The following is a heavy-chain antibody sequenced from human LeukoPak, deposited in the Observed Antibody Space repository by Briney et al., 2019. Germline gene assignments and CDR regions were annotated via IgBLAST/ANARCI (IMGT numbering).Heavy chain of an antibody. J-gene: IGHJ4*02. Sequence: SETLSLTCAVYGGSFSGYYWSWIRQPPGKGLEWIGEINHSGSTNYNPSLKSRVTISVDTSKNQSSLKLSSVTAADTAVYYCASLGDDSSGYPFDYWGQGSLVTVSS. CDR2: INHSGST. CDR3: ASLGDDSSGYPFDY. D-gene: IGHD3-22*01. V-gene: IGHV4-34*01. CDR1: GGSFSGYY.